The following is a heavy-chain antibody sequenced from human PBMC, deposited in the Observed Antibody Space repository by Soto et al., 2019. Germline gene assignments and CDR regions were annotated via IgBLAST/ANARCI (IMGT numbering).Heavy chain of an antibody. CDR1: GFTFSSYG. V-gene: IGHV3-30*18. Sequence: GGSLRLSCAASGFTFSSYGMHWVRQAPGKGLEWVAVISYDGSNKYYADSVKGRVTISRDNSKNTLYLQMNSLRAEDTAVYYCAKRGIEVNYYYYYCMAVWARGTTVTASS. CDR3: AKRGIEVNYYYYYCMAV. D-gene: IGHD3-10*01. CDR2: ISYDGSNK. J-gene: IGHJ6*03.